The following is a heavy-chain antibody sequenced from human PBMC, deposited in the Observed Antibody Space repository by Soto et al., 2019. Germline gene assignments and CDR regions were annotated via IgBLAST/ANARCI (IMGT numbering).Heavy chain of an antibody. D-gene: IGHD5-12*01. CDR3: AKDGKDIVATLNNYYYYYGMDV. V-gene: IGHV3-23*01. J-gene: IGHJ6*02. CDR2: ISGSGGST. Sequence: EVQLLESGGGLVQPGGSLRLSCAASGFTFSSYAMSWVRQAPGKGLEWVSAISGSGGSTYYADSVKGRFTISRDNSKNTLYLQMNSLRAEDTAVYYCAKDGKDIVATLNNYYYYYGMDVWGQGTTVTVSS. CDR1: GFTFSSYA.